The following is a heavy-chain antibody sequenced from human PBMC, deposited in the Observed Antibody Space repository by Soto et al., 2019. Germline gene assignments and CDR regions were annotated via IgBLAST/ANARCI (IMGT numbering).Heavy chain of an antibody. V-gene: IGHV4-59*08. CDR3: VSGYDDRDFDY. D-gene: IGHD5-12*01. CDR1: GGSISSYY. J-gene: IGHJ4*02. CDR2: IYYSGST. Sequence: SETPSLTCTVSGGSISSYYWSWIRQPPGKGLEWIGYIYYSGSTNYNPSLKSRVTISVDTSKNQFSLKLSSVTAADTAVYYCVSGYDDRDFDYWGQGTLVTVSS.